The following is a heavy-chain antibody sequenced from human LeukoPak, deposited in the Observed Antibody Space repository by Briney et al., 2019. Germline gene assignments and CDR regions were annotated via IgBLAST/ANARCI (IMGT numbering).Heavy chain of an antibody. CDR2: IVPEGKT. V-gene: IGHV4-39*01. Sequence: PSETLSLTCSVSGASVRGGTFYWGWIRQPPGKGLEWIGNIVPEGKTYYNPSLKSRVSMSIDTSDNRVSLNLRSVTAADTAVYYCARHDYLGFWGQGTLVTVSS. J-gene: IGHJ4*02. CDR1: GASVRGGTFY. CDR3: ARHDYLGF.